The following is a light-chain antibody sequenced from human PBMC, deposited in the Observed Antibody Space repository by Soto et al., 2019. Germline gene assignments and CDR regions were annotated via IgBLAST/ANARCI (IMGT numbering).Light chain of an antibody. CDR1: SSDVGGHNY. J-gene: IGLJ2*01. CDR3: SSYTTSSTLV. CDR2: EVS. V-gene: IGLV2-14*01. Sequence: QSALTQPASVSGAPGQSITISCTGTSSDVGGHNYVSWYQQHPGKVPKLMIYEVSNRPSGISNRFSGSKSGNTASLTISGLQAEDEADYYCSSYTTSSTLVFGGGTQLTVL.